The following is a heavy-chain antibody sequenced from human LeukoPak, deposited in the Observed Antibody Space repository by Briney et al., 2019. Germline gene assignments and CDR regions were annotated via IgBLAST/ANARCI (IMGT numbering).Heavy chain of an antibody. CDR1: GYTFTGYY. D-gene: IGHD2-2*02. CDR3: ARSLFVIVPGAIAY. Sequence: ASVKVSCKASGYTFTGYYMHWVRQVPGQGLEWMGWINPNSGDTNSAQKFQGRVTMSRDTSISTAYMELSRLRSDDTAVYYCARSLFVIVPGAIAYWGQGTLVTVSS. V-gene: IGHV1-2*02. J-gene: IGHJ4*02. CDR2: INPNSGDT.